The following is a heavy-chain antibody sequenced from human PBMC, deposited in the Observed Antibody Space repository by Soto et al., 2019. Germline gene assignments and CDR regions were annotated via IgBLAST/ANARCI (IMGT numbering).Heavy chain of an antibody. V-gene: IGHV1-69*06. CDR3: ARSGQLVRPEPYYYCGMDV. CDR1: GGTFSSYA. J-gene: IGHJ6*02. D-gene: IGHD6-13*01. CDR2: IIPIFGTA. Sequence: QVQLVQSGAEVKKPGSSVKVSCKASGGTFSSYAISWVRQAPGQGLEWMGGIIPIFGTANYAQKFQGRVTITADKSTSTADMELSSLRSEDTAVYYCARSGQLVRPEPYYYCGMDVWGQGTTVTVSS.